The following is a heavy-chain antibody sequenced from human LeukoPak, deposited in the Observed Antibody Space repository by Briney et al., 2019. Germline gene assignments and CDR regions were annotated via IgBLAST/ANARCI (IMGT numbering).Heavy chain of an antibody. D-gene: IGHD3-9*01. CDR3: ARDQFDSSSFDY. CDR2: IYYSGST. CDR1: GGSISSSSYY. J-gene: IGHJ4*02. Sequence: SETLSLTCTVSGGSISSSSYYWGWIRQPPGKGLEWIGSIYYSGSTYYNPSLKSRVTISVDTSKNQFSLKLSSVTAADTAVYYCARDQFDSSSFDYWGQGTLVTVSS. V-gene: IGHV4-39*07.